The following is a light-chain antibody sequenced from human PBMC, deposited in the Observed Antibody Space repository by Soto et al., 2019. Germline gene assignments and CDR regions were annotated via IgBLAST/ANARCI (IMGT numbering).Light chain of an antibody. J-gene: IGKJ1*01. CDR1: QSISSW. V-gene: IGKV1-5*03. CDR2: KAS. Sequence: DIQITQSPSTLSASVGDRVTITCRASQSISSWLAWYHQKPVKAPKLLIYKASSLESGVPSRFSGSGSGTEFTLKTRSLETDDFANSYSHQYWTFGRGTKVDIK. CDR3: HQYWT.